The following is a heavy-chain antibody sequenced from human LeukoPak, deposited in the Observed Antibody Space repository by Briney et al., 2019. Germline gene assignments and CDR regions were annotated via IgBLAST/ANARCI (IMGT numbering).Heavy chain of an antibody. CDR3: AKVRVRELFGGISVDALDI. CDR1: GFTFSSYT. J-gene: IGHJ3*02. Sequence: GGSLRLSCSASGFTFSSYTMNWVRQAPGKGLEWVSCISGSSSSIYYADSVKGRFTISRDNAKSSVHLQMNSLRAEDTAVYYCAKVRVRELFGGISVDALDIWGQGTTVTVSS. V-gene: IGHV3-21*01. D-gene: IGHD3-16*02. CDR2: ISGSSSSI.